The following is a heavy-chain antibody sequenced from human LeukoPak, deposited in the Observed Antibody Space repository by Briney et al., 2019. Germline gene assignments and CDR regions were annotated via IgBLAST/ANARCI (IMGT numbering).Heavy chain of an antibody. J-gene: IGHJ3*02. CDR3: ARDLYGDYAFDI. V-gene: IGHV4-59*01. CDR2: IYYSGRT. CDR1: GGSISNYY. D-gene: IGHD4-17*01. Sequence: PSETLSLTCTVSGGSISNYYWRWIRQPPGKGLEWVAYIYYSGRTNYNPSLKSRVTISVDTSRKQFSLKLSSVTAADTAVYYCARDLYGDYAFDIWGQGTLVTVSS.